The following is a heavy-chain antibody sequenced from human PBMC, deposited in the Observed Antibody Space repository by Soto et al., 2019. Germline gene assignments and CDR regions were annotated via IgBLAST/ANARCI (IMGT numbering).Heavy chain of an antibody. J-gene: IGHJ6*02. Sequence: GGSLRLSCAASGFTFSSYSMNWVRQAPGKGLEWVSSISSSSYIYYADSVKGRFTISRDNAKNSLYLQMNSLRAEDTAVYYCARDRGSGSYYYYGMDVWGQGTTVTVSS. V-gene: IGHV3-21*01. CDR3: ARDRGSGSYYYYGMDV. CDR2: ISSSSYI. CDR1: GFTFSSYS. D-gene: IGHD1-26*01.